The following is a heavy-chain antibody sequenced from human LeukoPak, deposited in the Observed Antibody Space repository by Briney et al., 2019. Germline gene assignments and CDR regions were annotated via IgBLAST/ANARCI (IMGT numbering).Heavy chain of an antibody. D-gene: IGHD5-12*01. CDR1: GGSISSGVNY. V-gene: IGHV4-31*03. CDR2: IYYSGET. CDR3: ARGDGYDEYYYYGMDV. Sequence: PSQTLSLTCTVSGGSISSGVNYWSWVRQHPGKGLEWIGYIYYSGETYYNPSLKSRFNISIDTSKNQFSLKLSSVTAADTAVYYCARGDGYDEYYYYGMDVWGQGTTVTVSS. J-gene: IGHJ6*02.